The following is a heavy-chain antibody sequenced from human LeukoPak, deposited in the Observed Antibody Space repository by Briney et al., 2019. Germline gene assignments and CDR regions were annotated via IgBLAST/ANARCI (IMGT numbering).Heavy chain of an antibody. CDR2: INPKTGGT. J-gene: IGHJ6*03. Sequence: GASVKVSCKASGYTFTGHYMHWVRQAAGQGLEWMGWINPKTGGTTYAQKFQDRLTVTRDTSITTIYMELSSLRSDDTAVYYCGRVGGSSWSDYYMDVWGRGTTISVSS. D-gene: IGHD6-13*01. CDR1: GYTFTGHY. V-gene: IGHV1-2*02. CDR3: GRVGGSSWSDYYMDV.